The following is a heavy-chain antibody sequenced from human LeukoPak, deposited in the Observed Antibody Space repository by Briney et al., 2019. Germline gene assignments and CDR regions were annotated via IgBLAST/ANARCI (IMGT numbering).Heavy chain of an antibody. V-gene: IGHV3-7*01. CDR2: IKQDGSEK. CDR1: GFTFSSYW. Sequence: GGSLRLSCAASGFTFSSYWMSWVRQAPGKGLEWVANIKQDGSEKYYVDSVKGRFTISRDNAKNSLYLQMNSLRAEDTAVYYCASGDQDYYDSSGYYRHLDYWGQGTLVTVSS. CDR3: ASGDQDYYDSSGYYRHLDY. D-gene: IGHD3-22*01. J-gene: IGHJ4*02.